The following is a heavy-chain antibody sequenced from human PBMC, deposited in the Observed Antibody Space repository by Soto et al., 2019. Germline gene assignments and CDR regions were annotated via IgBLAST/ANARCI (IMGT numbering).Heavy chain of an antibody. V-gene: IGHV1-69*01. CDR2: VIPILGQA. Sequence: QVQLVQSGAEVKKPGSSVKVSCKASGGIFSSYAISWLRQAPGQGLEWMGAVIPILGQAYYAQDLQDRVSITADESTRTTYMELSSLRSEDTAVYVCARVGGIGAPPGTDYWGQGPLVTVSS. CDR1: GGIFSSYA. D-gene: IGHD3-10*01. CDR3: ARVGGIGAPPGTDY. J-gene: IGHJ4*02.